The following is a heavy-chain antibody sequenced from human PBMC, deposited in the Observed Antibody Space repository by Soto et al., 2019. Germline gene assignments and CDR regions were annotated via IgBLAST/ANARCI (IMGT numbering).Heavy chain of an antibody. V-gene: IGHV1-18*01. D-gene: IGHD2-2*02. J-gene: IGHJ6*02. Sequence: ASVKVSCKASGYTFTSYGISWVRQAPGQGLEWMGWISAYNGNTNYAQKLQGRVTMTTDTSTSTAYMELRSLRSDDTAVYYCAMDRYCSSTSCYTPYYYYYGMDVWGQGTTVTVYS. CDR2: ISAYNGNT. CDR3: AMDRYCSSTSCYTPYYYYYGMDV. CDR1: GYTFTSYG.